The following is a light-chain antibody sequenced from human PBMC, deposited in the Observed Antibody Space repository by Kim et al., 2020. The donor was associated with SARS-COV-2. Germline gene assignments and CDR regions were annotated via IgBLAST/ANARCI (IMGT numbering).Light chain of an antibody. V-gene: IGKV1-9*01. CDR2: DTS. Sequence: AFVGDRVTVTCRASQGISSYLAWYQQKSGKAPKLLIYDTSILQSGVPSRFSGGGSGTEFTLTISSLQPEDFATYYCQQFDSYPLTLGQGTRLEIK. CDR1: QGISSY. CDR3: QQFDSYPLT. J-gene: IGKJ5*01.